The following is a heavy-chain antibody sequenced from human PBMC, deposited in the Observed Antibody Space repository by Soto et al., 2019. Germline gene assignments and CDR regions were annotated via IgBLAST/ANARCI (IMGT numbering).Heavy chain of an antibody. CDR1: GFTFSAYY. V-gene: IGHV1-2*02. J-gene: IGHJ4*02. CDR3: ARYGSFQRSNYFDY. CDR2: INPNSGGT. D-gene: IGHD3-10*01. Sequence: ASVKVSCKASGFTFSAYYIYWVRQAPGQGLEWIGWINPNSGGTNNAQKFQGRVTMTRDTSTSTVYMELSGLISDDTAVYYCARYGSFQRSNYFDYWGQGTLVPVSS.